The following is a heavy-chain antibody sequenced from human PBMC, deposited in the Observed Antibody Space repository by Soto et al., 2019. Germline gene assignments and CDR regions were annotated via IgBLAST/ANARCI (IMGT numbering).Heavy chain of an antibody. Sequence: EVQLLESGGGLVQPGGSLRLSCAASGFTFSSYAMSWVRQAPGKGLEWVSAISGSGGSTYYADSVKGRFTISRDNSKNTLYLQMNSLSAEDTAVYYCAKGGGYSYGQPVYWGQGTLVTVSS. J-gene: IGHJ4*02. CDR1: GFTFSSYA. V-gene: IGHV3-23*01. D-gene: IGHD5-18*01. CDR3: AKGGGYSYGQPVY. CDR2: ISGSGGST.